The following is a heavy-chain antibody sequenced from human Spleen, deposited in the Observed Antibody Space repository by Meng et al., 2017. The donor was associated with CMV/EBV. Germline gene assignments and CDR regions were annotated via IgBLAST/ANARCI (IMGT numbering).Heavy chain of an antibody. J-gene: IGHJ4*02. CDR3: ARILLRTLDY. D-gene: IGHD4-17*01. CDR1: GFTVSSHY. CDR2: IYSDAST. V-gene: IGHV3-66*02. Sequence: GESLKISCAASGFTVSSHYMSWVRQAPGKGLEWVSVIYSDASTYYADSVKGRFTISRDSSKNTLYLQMNSLRAEDTAVYHCARILLRTLDYWGQGTLVTVSS.